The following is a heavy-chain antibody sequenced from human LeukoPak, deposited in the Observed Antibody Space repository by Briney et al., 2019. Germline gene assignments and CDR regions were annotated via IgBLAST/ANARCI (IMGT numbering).Heavy chain of an antibody. CDR3: AKGSLDSSGYYAY. V-gene: IGHV3-23*01. D-gene: IGHD3-22*01. Sequence: GGSLRLSCAASGFTFSSYAMSWVRQAPGKGLEWVSAISGSGGSTYCADSVKGRFTISRDDSKNTLYLQMNSLRAEDTAVYYCAKGSLDSSGYYAYWGQGTLVTVSS. J-gene: IGHJ4*02. CDR2: ISGSGGST. CDR1: GFTFSSYA.